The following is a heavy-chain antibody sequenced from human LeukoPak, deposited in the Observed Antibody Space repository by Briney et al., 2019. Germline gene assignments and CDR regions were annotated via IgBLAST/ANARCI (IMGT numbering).Heavy chain of an antibody. CDR2: ISYDGSNK. Sequence: GGSLRLSCAASGFTFSSYAMHWVRQAPGKGLEWVAVISYDGSNKYYADSVKGRFTISRDNSKNTLYLQMNSLRAEDTAVYYCARAYCGGGCYSTYYYYGMDVWGQGTTVTVSS. D-gene: IGHD2-21*02. J-gene: IGHJ6*02. V-gene: IGHV3-30-3*01. CDR3: ARAYCGGGCYSTYYYYGMDV. CDR1: GFTFSSYA.